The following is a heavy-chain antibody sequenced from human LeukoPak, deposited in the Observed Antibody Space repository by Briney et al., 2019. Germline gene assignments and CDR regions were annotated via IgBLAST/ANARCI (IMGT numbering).Heavy chain of an antibody. V-gene: IGHV3-23*01. CDR3: AKAPKGVPVILGNWFDP. Sequence: GGSLRPSCAASGFTFSSYAMSWVRQAPGKGLEWVSAISGSGGSTYYADSVKGRFTISRDNSKNTLYLQMNSLRAEDTAVYYCAKAPKGVPVILGNWFDPWGQGTLVTVSS. CDR2: ISGSGGST. D-gene: IGHD3-16*02. J-gene: IGHJ5*02. CDR1: GFTFSSYA.